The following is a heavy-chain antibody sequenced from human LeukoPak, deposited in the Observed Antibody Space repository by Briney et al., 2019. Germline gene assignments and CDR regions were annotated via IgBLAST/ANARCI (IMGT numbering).Heavy chain of an antibody. D-gene: IGHD3-10*01. J-gene: IGHJ4*02. CDR2: ISTGGTYE. Sequence: GKSLRLSCAASGFTFSNYAMPWVRQAPGKGLEWVSLISTGGTYEYYADSVKGRFTISRDNSKNTLYLQLNSLRAEDTAVYYFARDSTYYYDSGSSGPHYFDNWGQGTLVTVSS. V-gene: IGHV3-30*01. CDR1: GFTFSNYA. CDR3: ARDSTYYYDSGSSGPHYFDN.